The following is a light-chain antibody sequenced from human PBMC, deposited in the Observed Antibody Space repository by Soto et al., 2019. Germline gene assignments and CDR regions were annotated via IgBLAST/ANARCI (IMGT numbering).Light chain of an antibody. V-gene: IGKV1-5*01. CDR3: QQYNSYSEA. Sequence: DIPMTQSPSTLSASMGDRVTITCRGSGSVSSWLAWYQHKPGEAPKFLIYDASTLQRGVPSRFSGSGSGTKFTLTIASLQPDDFATYYCQQYNSYSEAFGQGTKVDIK. J-gene: IGKJ1*01. CDR2: DAS. CDR1: GSVSSW.